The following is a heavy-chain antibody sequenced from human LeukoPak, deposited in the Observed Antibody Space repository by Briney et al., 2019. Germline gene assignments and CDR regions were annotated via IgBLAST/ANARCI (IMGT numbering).Heavy chain of an antibody. J-gene: IGHJ4*02. Sequence: GGSLRLSCAASGFTFSSYWMHWVRQAPGKGLVWVSRINSDGSSTTYADSVKGRFTISRDNAKNTLYLQMNGLRAEDTAVYYCASDPSSSWYPGFDYWSQGTLVTVSS. CDR3: ASDPSSSWYPGFDY. CDR1: GFTFSSYW. D-gene: IGHD6-13*01. V-gene: IGHV3-74*01. CDR2: INSDGSST.